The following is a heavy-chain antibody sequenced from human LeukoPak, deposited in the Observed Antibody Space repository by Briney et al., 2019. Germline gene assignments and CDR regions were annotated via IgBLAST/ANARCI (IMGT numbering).Heavy chain of an antibody. CDR2: IYHSGST. J-gene: IGHJ5*02. V-gene: IGHV4-38-2*02. Sequence: SETLSLTCTVSGYSISSGYYWGWIRQPPGKGLEWIGSIYHSGSTYYNPSLKSRVTISVDTSKNQFSLKLSSVTAADTAVYYCARDLGPIVATAGGWFDPWGQGTLVTVSS. D-gene: IGHD5-12*01. CDR3: ARDLGPIVATAGGWFDP. CDR1: GYSISSGYY.